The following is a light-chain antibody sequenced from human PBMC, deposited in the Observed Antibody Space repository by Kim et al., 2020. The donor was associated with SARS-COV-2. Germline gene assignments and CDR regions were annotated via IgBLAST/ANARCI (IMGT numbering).Light chain of an antibody. CDR1: HGISRC. CDR3: QQYNNKPRT. Sequence: ASVGDRVTIACRASHGISRCLYWYQQKPEKAPKLLIYDASNLETGVPSRFSGSGSETHFTYTISSLQPEDVATYYCQQYNNKPRTFGEGTKVDIK. V-gene: IGKV1-33*01. CDR2: DAS. J-gene: IGKJ4*01.